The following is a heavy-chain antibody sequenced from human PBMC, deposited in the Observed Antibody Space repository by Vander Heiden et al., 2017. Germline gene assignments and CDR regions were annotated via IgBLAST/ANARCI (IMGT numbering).Heavy chain of an antibody. CDR3: EKVLERGYSYGTFDY. CDR2: LSGSGGST. Sequence: EVQLLESGGGLVQPGGSLRLSWAASGFTFSSYAMGWVRQAPGKGLEWVSALSGSGGSTYYADSVKGRFTISRDNSKNTLYLQMNSLRAEDTAVYYCEKVLERGYSYGTFDYWGQGTLVTVSS. J-gene: IGHJ4*02. D-gene: IGHD5-18*01. CDR1: GFTFSSYA. V-gene: IGHV3-23*01.